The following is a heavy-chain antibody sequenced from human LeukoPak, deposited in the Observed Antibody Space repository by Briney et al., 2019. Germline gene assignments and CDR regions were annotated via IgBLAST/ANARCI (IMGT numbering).Heavy chain of an antibody. CDR2: INTNTGNP. V-gene: IGHV7-4-1*02. Sequence: ASVKVSCKASGYTFTSYAMNWVRQAPGQGLEWMGWINTNTGNPTYAQGFTGRFVFSLDTSVSTAYLQISSLKAEDTAVYYCAREPPSDYVWGSYRPTNYFDHWGQGTLVTVSS. D-gene: IGHD3-16*02. CDR1: GYTFTSYA. CDR3: AREPPSDYVWGSYRPTNYFDH. J-gene: IGHJ4*02.